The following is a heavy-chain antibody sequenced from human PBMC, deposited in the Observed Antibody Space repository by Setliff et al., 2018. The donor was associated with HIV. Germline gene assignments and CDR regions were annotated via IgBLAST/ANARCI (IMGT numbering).Heavy chain of an antibody. V-gene: IGHV1-18*01. J-gene: IGHJ4*02. CDR3: AREQGDYYGSGSYDY. Sequence: ASVKVSCKASGDTFTTYALHWVRQAPGQRLEWMGWISAYNGNTNYAQKLQGRVTMTTDTSTSTAYMELRSLRSDDTAVYYCAREQGDYYGSGSYDYWGQGTLVTVSS. D-gene: IGHD3-10*01. CDR2: ISAYNGNT. CDR1: GDTFTTYA.